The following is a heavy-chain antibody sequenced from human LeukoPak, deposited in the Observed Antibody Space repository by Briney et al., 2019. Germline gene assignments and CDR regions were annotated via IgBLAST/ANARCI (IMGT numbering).Heavy chain of an antibody. J-gene: IGHJ6*02. CDR3: AKDGGQQWLTNYYSYGMDV. CDR2: IKTYNGDT. CDR1: GYTFTSYY. Sequence: ASVKVSCKASGYTFTSYYMHWVRQAPGQGLEWMAWIKTYNGDTNTAQKFLDRIIMTTDKSTGTAYMELRSLRSDDTAVYYCAKDGGQQWLTNYYSYGMDVWGQGTTVIVSS. V-gene: IGHV1-18*04. D-gene: IGHD6-19*01.